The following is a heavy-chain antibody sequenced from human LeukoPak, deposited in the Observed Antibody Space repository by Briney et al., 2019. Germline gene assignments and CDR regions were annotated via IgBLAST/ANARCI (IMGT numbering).Heavy chain of an antibody. CDR3: ARDPPYSSSWSYYMDV. D-gene: IGHD6-13*01. CDR1: GYTFTGYY. V-gene: IGHV1-2*06. CDR2: INPNSGGT. J-gene: IGHJ6*03. Sequence: ASVKVSCKASGYTFTGYYMHWVRQAPGQGLEWMGRINPNSGGTNYAQKFQGRVTMTRDTSISTAYMELSRLRSDDTAVYYCARDPPYSSSWSYYMDVWGKGTTVTVSS.